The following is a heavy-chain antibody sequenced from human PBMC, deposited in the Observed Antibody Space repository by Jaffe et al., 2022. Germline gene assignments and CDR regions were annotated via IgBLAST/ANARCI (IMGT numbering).Heavy chain of an antibody. CDR3: ARKGSSISTGQTTKFDP. D-gene: IGHD3-10*01. J-gene: IGHJ5*02. CDR2: ISHSGST. V-gene: IGHV4-34*01. CDR1: GGSFSGSY. Sequence: QVQLQQWGAGLLKPSETLSLTCAVYGGSFSGSYWTWIRQPPGKRLEWIGEISHSGSTNYNPSLKSRVTISLDTSKNQFSLKLSSVTAADTAVYYCARKGSSISTGQTTKFDPWGQGTLVTVSS.